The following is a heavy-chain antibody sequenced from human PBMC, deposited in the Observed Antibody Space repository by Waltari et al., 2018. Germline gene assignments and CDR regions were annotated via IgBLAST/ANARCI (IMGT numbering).Heavy chain of an antibody. CDR3: ARPGYDSEEGAFDI. J-gene: IGHJ3*02. CDR1: GGSISSSSYY. CDR2: IYYSGST. D-gene: IGHD3-22*01. V-gene: IGHV4-39*01. Sequence: QLQLQESGPGLVKPSETLSLTCTVSGGSISSSSYYWGWIRQPPGKGLEWIGSIYYSGSTYYNPSLKSRVTISVDTSKNQFSLMLSSVTAADTAVYYCARPGYDSEEGAFDIWGQGTMVTVSS.